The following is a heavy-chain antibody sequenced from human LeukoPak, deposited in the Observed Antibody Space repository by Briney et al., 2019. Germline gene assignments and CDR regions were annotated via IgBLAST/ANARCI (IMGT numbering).Heavy chain of an antibody. V-gene: IGHV1-24*01. CDR3: ATGLTMFRDRPVKGPGH. CDR2: FDPEDGET. D-gene: IGHD3-10*01. Sequence: ASVKVSCKVSAYTLTELSMHWVRQAPGKGLEWMGGFDPEDGETVYAQKLQGRITMTEDTSTDTAYMELSSLGSEDTAVYYCATGLTMFRDRPVKGPGHWGQGSLVTVSS. CDR1: AYTLTELS. J-gene: IGHJ4*02.